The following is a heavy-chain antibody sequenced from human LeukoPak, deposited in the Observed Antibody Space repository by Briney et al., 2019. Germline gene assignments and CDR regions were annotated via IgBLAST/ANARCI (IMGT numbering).Heavy chain of an antibody. Sequence: PGGSLRLSCAASGFTFSDHYMSWIRQAPGRGLEWVSYISGSGTNTDYADSVKGRFTISRDNAKNTLYLQMNSLRAEDTAVYYCARDQSIAGPTTADYWGQGTLVTVSS. D-gene: IGHD1-26*01. CDR3: ARDQSIAGPTTADY. J-gene: IGHJ4*02. V-gene: IGHV3-11*06. CDR2: ISGSGTNT. CDR1: GFTFSDHY.